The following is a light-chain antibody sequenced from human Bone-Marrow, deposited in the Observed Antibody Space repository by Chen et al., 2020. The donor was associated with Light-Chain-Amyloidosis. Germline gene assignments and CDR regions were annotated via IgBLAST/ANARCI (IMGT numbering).Light chain of an antibody. Sequence: QSVVTQPPSASGTPGQRVTISCSGSSANIGSNYVYWYQHFPGAAPKLLLYRDDERPSGVPDRFSGSKSGTSASRAISGLRSEDEAEYYCATWDDSLSHLWVFGGGTKLTVL. V-gene: IGLV1-47*01. CDR3: ATWDDSLSHLWV. CDR2: RDD. CDR1: SANIGSNY. J-gene: IGLJ3*02.